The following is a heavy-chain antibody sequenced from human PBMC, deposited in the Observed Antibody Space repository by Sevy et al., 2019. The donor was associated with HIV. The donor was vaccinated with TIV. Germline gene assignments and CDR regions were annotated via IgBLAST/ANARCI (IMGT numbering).Heavy chain of an antibody. V-gene: IGHV3-23*01. CDR3: AKGYGSGSPPDY. J-gene: IGHJ4*02. Sequence: GGSLRLSCAASGFIFNSYAMSWVRQGPGKGLEWVSTISGSGGSTYYPDSMKGRFTISRDNFKNTLYLEINSLTADDTAVYYCAKGYGSGSPPDYWGQGTLVTVSS. CDR2: ISGSGGST. D-gene: IGHD3-10*01. CDR1: GFIFNSYA.